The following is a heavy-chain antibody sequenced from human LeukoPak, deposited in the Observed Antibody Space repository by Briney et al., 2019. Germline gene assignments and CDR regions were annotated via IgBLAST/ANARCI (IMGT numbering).Heavy chain of an antibody. D-gene: IGHD3-3*01. J-gene: IGHJ4*02. Sequence: SETLSLTCTVSGGSISSSGYYWGWIRQPPGKGLEWIGSMYYSGSTYYNPSLKSRITISVDTAKNHFSLKLSSVTAADTAVYYCARDFRGGYDFWSGYYTPYYFDYWGQGTLVTVSP. CDR2: MYYSGST. V-gene: IGHV4-39*07. CDR3: ARDFRGGYDFWSGYYTPYYFDY. CDR1: GGSISSSGYY.